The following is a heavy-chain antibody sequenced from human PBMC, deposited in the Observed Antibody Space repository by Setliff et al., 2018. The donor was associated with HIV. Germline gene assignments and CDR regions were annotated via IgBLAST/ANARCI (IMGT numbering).Heavy chain of an antibody. CDR3: ARGPPSGTNGAFDI. D-gene: IGHD1-26*01. CDR1: GFTFSDHN. V-gene: IGHV3-72*01. Sequence: LRLSCAASGFTFSDHNMDWVRQAPGKGLEWVGRIRNKAYSYSTEYDASVKGRFTVSRDDSRNSLFMQMNSLNTEDTAVYYCARGPPSGTNGAFDIWGQGTMVTVSS. J-gene: IGHJ3*02. CDR2: IRNKAYSYST.